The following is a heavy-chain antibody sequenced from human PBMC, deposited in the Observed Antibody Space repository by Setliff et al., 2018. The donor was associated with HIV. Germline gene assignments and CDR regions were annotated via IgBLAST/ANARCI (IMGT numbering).Heavy chain of an antibody. Sequence: GASVKVSCKASGYAFTGYYIHWVRQAPGQGLEWMGRIYPNSGGTNFAQKFQGRVTMTRDTSISTAYMELSRLTSDDTAMYYCARETTVAMGDDVDNYHYSYMDVWGKGTTVTVSS. J-gene: IGHJ6*03. CDR3: ARETTVAMGDDVDNYHYSYMDV. CDR1: GYAFTGYY. CDR2: IYPNSGGT. D-gene: IGHD4-17*01. V-gene: IGHV1-2*06.